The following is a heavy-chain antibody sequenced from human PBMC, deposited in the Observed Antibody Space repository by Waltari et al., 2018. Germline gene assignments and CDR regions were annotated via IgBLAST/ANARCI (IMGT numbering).Heavy chain of an antibody. CDR3: ARLGYQLGVDY. CDR1: GFTFDDYA. V-gene: IGHV3-9*01. D-gene: IGHD2-2*01. Sequence: EVQLVESGGGLVQPGRSLRLSCAASGFTFDDYAMHWVRQAPGKGLEWVSGISWNSGSIGYADSVKGRFTISRDNAKNSLYLQMNSLRAEDTAVYYCARLGYQLGVDYWGQGTLVTVSS. J-gene: IGHJ4*02. CDR2: ISWNSGSI.